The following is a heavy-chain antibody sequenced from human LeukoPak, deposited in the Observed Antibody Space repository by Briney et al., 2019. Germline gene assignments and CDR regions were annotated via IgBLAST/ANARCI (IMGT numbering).Heavy chain of an antibody. J-gene: IGHJ3*01. CDR2: LYCDGST. D-gene: IGHD5-12*01. CDR1: GVIVSFNY. Sequence: GGSVRLSCEVSGVIVSFNYLMCVRQPRGKGLECVSVLYCDGSTFYADSVKGRFIISRDNSKNTVFLQMNSLRAEYTAVYYCARVQGHALPTNALDFWGQGTMVTVSS. V-gene: IGHV3-66*01. CDR3: ARVQGHALPTNALDF.